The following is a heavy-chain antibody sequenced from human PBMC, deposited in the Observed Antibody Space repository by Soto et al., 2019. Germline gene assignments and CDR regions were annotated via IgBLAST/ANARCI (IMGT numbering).Heavy chain of an antibody. V-gene: IGHV3-23*01. Sequence: EVQLLESGGGLVQPGGSLRLSCAASGFTFSSSAMSWVRQAPGRGLEWVSSFGATGGGTYYADSVKGRFTISRDISKNTLFLQMNSLGAEDPAVYYCAKRVSSSWFYFDYWGHGTLVTVSS. CDR3: AKRVSSSWFYFDY. D-gene: IGHD6-13*01. CDR2: FGATGGGT. J-gene: IGHJ4*01. CDR1: GFTFSSSA.